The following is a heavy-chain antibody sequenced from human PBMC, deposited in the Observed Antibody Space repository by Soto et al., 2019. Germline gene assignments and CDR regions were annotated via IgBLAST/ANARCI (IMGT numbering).Heavy chain of an antibody. V-gene: IGHV4-30-4*01. Sequence: QVQLQESGPGLVKPSQTLSLTCIVSGGSISTGDYYWSWIRQPPGKGLEWIGYIYHSETTYYNPSLKSRVTISVDTSKNQFSLKLSSVTAADTAVYYCASRLDGHWYFDLWGRGTLVTVSS. CDR3: ASRLDGHWYFDL. CDR1: GGSISTGDYY. D-gene: IGHD3-3*01. J-gene: IGHJ2*01. CDR2: IYHSETT.